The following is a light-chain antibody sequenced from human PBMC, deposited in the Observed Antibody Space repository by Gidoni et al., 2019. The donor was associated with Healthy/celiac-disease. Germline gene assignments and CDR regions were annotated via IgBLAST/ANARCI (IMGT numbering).Light chain of an antibody. CDR1: QSVSSY. Sequence: EIVFTPSPATLSLSPGERATPSCRASQSVSSYLAWYQQKPGQAPRLLIYDASNRATGIPARFSGSGSGTDFTLTISSLEPEDFAVYYCQQRSNWPPYTFGQGTKLEIK. J-gene: IGKJ2*01. V-gene: IGKV3-11*01. CDR3: QQRSNWPPYT. CDR2: DAS.